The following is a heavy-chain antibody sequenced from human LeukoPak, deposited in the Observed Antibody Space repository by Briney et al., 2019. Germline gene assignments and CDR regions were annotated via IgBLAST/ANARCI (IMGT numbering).Heavy chain of an antibody. CDR2: IYYTGST. CDR1: GGSISNYY. J-gene: IGHJ4*02. CDR3: ARVGDWNDLVY. Sequence: SETLSLTCTVSGGSISNYYWSWIRQPPGKGLEWIGYIYYTGSTNYNPSLKSRVAISVDTSKNQFSLKLSSVTAADTAVYYCARVGDWNDLVYWGQGSLVPGSS. D-gene: IGHD1-1*01. V-gene: IGHV4-59*01.